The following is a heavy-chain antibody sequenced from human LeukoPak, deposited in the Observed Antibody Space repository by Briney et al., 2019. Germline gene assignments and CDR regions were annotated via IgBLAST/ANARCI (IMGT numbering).Heavy chain of an antibody. CDR1: GGSISSYY. V-gene: IGHV4-59*01. CDR3: ARRCSSSYYYYYMDV. J-gene: IGHJ6*03. D-gene: IGHD6-13*01. Sequence: SETLSLTCSVSGGSISSYYWSWIRQPPGKGLEWIGYIYYSGSTNYTHSLKSRFTISGDTSKNPFSLKLSSVTAADTAVYYCARRCSSSYYYYYMDVWGKGTTVTISS. CDR2: IYYSGST.